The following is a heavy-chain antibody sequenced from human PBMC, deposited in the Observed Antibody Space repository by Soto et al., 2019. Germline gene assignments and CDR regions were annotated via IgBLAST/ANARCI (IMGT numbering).Heavy chain of an antibody. CDR1: GGSISSGGYS. J-gene: IGHJ4*02. CDR3: ARGVDITMIVVAHPYFDY. CDR2: IYHSGST. V-gene: IGHV4-30-2*01. D-gene: IGHD3-22*01. Sequence: PSETLSLTCAVSGGSISSGGYSWSWIRQPPGKGLEWIGYIYHSGSTYYNPSLKSRVTISVDRSKNQFSLKLSSVTAADTAVYYCARGVDITMIVVAHPYFDYWGQGTLVTVSS.